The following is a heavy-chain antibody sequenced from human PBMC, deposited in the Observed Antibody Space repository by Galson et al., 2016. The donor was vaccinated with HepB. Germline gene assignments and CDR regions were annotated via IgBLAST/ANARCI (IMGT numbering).Heavy chain of an antibody. J-gene: IGHJ4*02. CDR2: ISGYNGDT. CDR3: AREELGYGTFDFGDYKGSDF. V-gene: IGHV1-18*01. CDR1: GYTFNRYG. Sequence: SVKVSCKASGYTFNRYGVNWVRQGPGQRLEWMGWISGYNGDTNYAQKFQDRVTLTTDKSTKTAYMELRSLRSDDTADYYCAREELGYGTFDFGDYKGSDFWGQGTLVTVSS. D-gene: IGHD4-17*01.